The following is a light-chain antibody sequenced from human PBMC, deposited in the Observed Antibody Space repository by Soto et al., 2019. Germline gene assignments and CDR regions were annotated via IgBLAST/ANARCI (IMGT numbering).Light chain of an antibody. Sequence: QSAPTQPASVSGSPGQSITISCTGTSSDIGRYNYVSWYQHSPGKAPKLIIYDVSDRPSGVSNRFSGSKSGTTASLTISGLQAEDEADYYCGSYTSSDTMIFGGGTKVTVL. CDR1: SSDIGRYNY. J-gene: IGLJ2*01. CDR3: GSYTSSDTMI. CDR2: DVS. V-gene: IGLV2-14*03.